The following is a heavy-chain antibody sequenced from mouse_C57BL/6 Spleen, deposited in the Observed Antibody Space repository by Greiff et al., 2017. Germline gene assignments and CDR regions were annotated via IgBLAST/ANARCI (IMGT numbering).Heavy chain of an antibody. CDR2: IDPETGGT. CDR3: TPTVVTRFAY. CDR1: GYTFTDYE. Sequence: QVQLQQSGAELVRPGASVTLSCKASGYTFTDYEMHWVKQTPVHGLEWIGAIDPETGGTAYNQKFKGKAILTADKSSSTAYMELRSLTSEDSAVYYCTPTVVTRFAYWGQGTLVTVSA. V-gene: IGHV1-15*01. J-gene: IGHJ3*01. D-gene: IGHD1-1*01.